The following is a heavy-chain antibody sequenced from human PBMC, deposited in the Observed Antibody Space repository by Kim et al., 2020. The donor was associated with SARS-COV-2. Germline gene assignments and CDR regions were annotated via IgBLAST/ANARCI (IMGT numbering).Heavy chain of an antibody. D-gene: IGHD3-9*01. J-gene: IGHJ4*02. CDR1: GFTFSSYA. CDR2: ISYDGSNK. CDR3: ARDSTILTGYYLGVLPLDY. V-gene: IGHV3-30*04. Sequence: GGSLRLSCAASGFTFSSYAMHWVRQAPGKGLEWVAVISYDGSNKYYADSVKGRFTISRDNSKNTLYLQMNSLRAEDTAVYYCARDSTILTGYYLGVLPLDYWGQGTLVTVSS.